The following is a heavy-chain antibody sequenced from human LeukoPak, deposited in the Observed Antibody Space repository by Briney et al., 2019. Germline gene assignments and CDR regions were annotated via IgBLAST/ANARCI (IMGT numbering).Heavy chain of an antibody. J-gene: IGHJ4*02. D-gene: IGHD3-10*01. CDR2: ISYDGSHK. Sequence: GRSLRLSCATSGFTFSTHAMHWVRQAPGKGLEWVAVISYDGSHKYHADSVKGRFISSRDNSKNTLYLQMNSLRAEDTAVYYCARVLWFGEPYFDYWGQGTLVTVSS. CDR3: ARVLWFGEPYFDY. V-gene: IGHV3-30*03. CDR1: GFTFSTHA.